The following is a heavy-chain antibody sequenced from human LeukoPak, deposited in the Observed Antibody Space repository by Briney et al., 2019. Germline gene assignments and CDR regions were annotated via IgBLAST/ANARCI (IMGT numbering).Heavy chain of an antibody. CDR3: ARFDGGDAFDI. J-gene: IGHJ3*02. CDR1: GGTFSSYA. V-gene: IGHV1-8*02. CDR2: MNPNSGNT. Sequence: ASVKVSCKASGGTFSSYAINWVRQATGQGLEWMGWMNPNSGNTGYAQKFQGRVTMTRNASISTAYMELSSLRSEDTAVYYCARFDGGDAFDIWGQGTMVTVSS. D-gene: IGHD3-10*01.